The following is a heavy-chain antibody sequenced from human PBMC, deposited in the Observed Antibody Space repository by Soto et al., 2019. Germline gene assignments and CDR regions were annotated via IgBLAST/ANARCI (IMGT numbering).Heavy chain of an antibody. CDR1: GFTFSIYS. D-gene: IGHD3-16*01. CDR3: ARDAYNYGYFSS. CDR2: ISHDGSDI. J-gene: IGHJ4*02. Sequence: PGGSLRLSCAASGFTFSIYSMHWVRQAAGKGLEGVAVISHDGSDIYYDDSVKGRFTISRDNSNSTLFLHMNSLRPEDTAVYYCARDAYNYGYFSSWAQGTLVTVSS. V-gene: IGHV3-30-3*01.